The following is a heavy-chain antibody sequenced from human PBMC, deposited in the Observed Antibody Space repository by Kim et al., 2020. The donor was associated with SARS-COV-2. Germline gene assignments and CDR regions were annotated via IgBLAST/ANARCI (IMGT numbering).Heavy chain of an antibody. CDR1: VGTFSGNA. J-gene: IGHJ6*01. D-gene: IGHD2-8*01. CDR3: PKSPQVPVMAWYLYARDV. V-gene: IGHV1-69*13. Sequence: SVKVSCKASVGTFSGNALSWVRQAPGHGLEWVGGIFPVFGTATYAQKFKGRVTITADESTSTGYMLLSSLTAGDTAGYYFPKSPQVPVMAWYLYARDVW. CDR2: IFPVFGTA.